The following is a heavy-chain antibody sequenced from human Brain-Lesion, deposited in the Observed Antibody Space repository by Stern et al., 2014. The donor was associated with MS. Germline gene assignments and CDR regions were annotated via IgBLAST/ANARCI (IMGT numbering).Heavy chain of an antibody. D-gene: IGHD6-13*01. V-gene: IGHV4-4*02. J-gene: IGHJ4*02. CDR2: SDHSGST. CDR1: GGSISSSNW. CDR3: ARFPASRPHVFDS. Sequence: VQLVESGPGLVKPSGTLSLTCAVSGGSISSSNWWSWVRQSPGKGLEWIGESDHSGSTIYNPSLKSRVTVSVDKSQNPLSLTLRLVPAADTAVYFCARFPASRPHVFDSWGQGTLVTVSS.